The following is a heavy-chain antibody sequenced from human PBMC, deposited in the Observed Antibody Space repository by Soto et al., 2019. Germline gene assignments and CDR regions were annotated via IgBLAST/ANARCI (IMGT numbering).Heavy chain of an antibody. CDR2: ISAYNGNT. CDR1: GYTFTSYG. V-gene: IGHV1-18*01. Sequence: QVQLVQSGAEVKKPGASVKVSCKASGYTFTSYGISWVRQAPGQGLEWMGWISAYNGNTNYAQKLQGRVTMTTDTTTSKAYMELRSLRSDDTAVYYCAREGASHGEVTVRAFDYWGQGTLVTVSS. CDR3: AREGASHGEVTVRAFDY. J-gene: IGHJ4*02. D-gene: IGHD3-3*01.